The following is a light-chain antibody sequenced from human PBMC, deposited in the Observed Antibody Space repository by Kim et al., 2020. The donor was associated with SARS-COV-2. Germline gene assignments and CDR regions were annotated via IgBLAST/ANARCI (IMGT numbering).Light chain of an antibody. V-gene: IGLV6-57*03. CDR1: SGSIADNH. J-gene: IGLJ3*02. CDR3: QSYDTDNQGV. Sequence: KTVTISCTRSSGSIADNHVQWYQQRPGSAPASVMFEDDQRPSGVPDRFSGSIDRSSNSASLTISGLRTEDEADYYCQSYDTDNQGVFGGGTQLTVL. CDR2: EDD.